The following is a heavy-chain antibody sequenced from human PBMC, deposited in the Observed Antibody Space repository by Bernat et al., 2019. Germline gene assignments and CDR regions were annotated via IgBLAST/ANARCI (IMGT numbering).Heavy chain of an antibody. V-gene: IGHV1-18*01. CDR1: GYTFTSYG. Sequence: QVQLVQSGAEVKKPGSSVKVSCKASGYTFTSYGISWVRQAPGKGLERMGWISAYNGNTNYARKLQGRVTMTTDTSTSRAYMELRSLRSDDTAVYYCAGVIGGVLEWLRSYGMDVWGQGTTVTVSS. J-gene: IGHJ6*02. D-gene: IGHD3-3*01. CDR2: ISAYNGNT. CDR3: AGVIGGVLEWLRSYGMDV.